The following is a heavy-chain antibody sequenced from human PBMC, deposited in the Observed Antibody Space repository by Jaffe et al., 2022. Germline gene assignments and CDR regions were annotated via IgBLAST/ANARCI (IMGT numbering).Heavy chain of an antibody. J-gene: IGHJ4*02. CDR3: AKDLPKQQLGPIDY. Sequence: EVQLVESGGVVVQPGGSLRLSCAASGFTFDDYAMHWVRQAPGKGLEWVSLISWDGGSTYYADSVKGRFTISRDNSKNSLYLQMNSLRAEDTALYYCAKDLPKQQLGPIDYWGQGTLVTVSS. V-gene: IGHV3-43D*04. CDR2: ISWDGGST. CDR1: GFTFDDYA. D-gene: IGHD6-13*01.